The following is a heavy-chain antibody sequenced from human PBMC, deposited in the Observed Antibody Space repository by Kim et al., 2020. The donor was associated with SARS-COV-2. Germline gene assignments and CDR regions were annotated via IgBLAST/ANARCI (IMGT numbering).Heavy chain of an antibody. V-gene: IGHV3-13*05. Sequence: GGSLRLSCAASGFTFSSYDMHWVRQATGKGLEWVSAIGTAGDPYYPGSVKGRFTISRENAKNSLYLQMNSLRAGDTAVYYCARGGAYCSGGSCYSGFGYFDYWGQGTLVTVSS. J-gene: IGHJ4*02. CDR3: ARGGAYCSGGSCYSGFGYFDY. D-gene: IGHD2-15*01. CDR2: IGTAGDP. CDR1: GFTFSSYD.